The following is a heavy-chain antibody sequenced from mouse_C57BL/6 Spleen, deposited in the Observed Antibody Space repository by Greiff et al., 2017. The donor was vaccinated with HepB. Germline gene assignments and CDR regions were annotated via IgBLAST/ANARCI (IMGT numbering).Heavy chain of an antibody. CDR2: IYPGSGST. Sequence: QVQLKESGAELVKPGASVKMSCKASGYTFTSYWITWVKQRPGQGLEWIGDIYPGSGSTNYNEKFKSKATLTVDTSSSTAYMQLSSLTSEDSAVYYCARKGIYYDYDGYAMDYWGQGTSVTVSS. V-gene: IGHV1-55*01. CDR1: GYTFTSYW. CDR3: ARKGIYYDYDGYAMDY. D-gene: IGHD2-4*01. J-gene: IGHJ4*01.